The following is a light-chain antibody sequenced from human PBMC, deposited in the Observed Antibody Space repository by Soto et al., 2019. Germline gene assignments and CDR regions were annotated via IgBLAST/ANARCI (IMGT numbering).Light chain of an antibody. CDR2: GAS. V-gene: IGKV3-20*01. CDR1: QSVSSIY. J-gene: IGKJ1*01. CDR3: QQYGSSLWT. Sequence: EIVLTQSPGTLSLSPGERATLSCRASQSVSSIYFAWYQQKPGQAPMLLIYGASSRATDIPDRFSGSGSGTHFTLTISRLEPEDFAVYYCQQYGSSLWTFGQGTKVEI.